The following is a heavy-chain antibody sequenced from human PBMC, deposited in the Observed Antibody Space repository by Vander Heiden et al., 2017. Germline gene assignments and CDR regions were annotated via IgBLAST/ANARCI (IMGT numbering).Heavy chain of an antibody. CDR2: VNPISGGT. CDR1: GYTFTRYD. Sequence: QVQLVQSGAEVKQPGASVKVSCRASGYTFTRYDINWVRQATGQGLEWMGRVNPISGGTDYAQQFKGRVTMTRNTSINTVYMELSSLRSEDTAVYFCAKDLHCSSPSCSTLENDYGMDIWGQGTTVTVSS. V-gene: IGHV1-8*01. J-gene: IGHJ6*02. CDR3: AKDLHCSSPSCSTLENDYGMDI. D-gene: IGHD2-2*02.